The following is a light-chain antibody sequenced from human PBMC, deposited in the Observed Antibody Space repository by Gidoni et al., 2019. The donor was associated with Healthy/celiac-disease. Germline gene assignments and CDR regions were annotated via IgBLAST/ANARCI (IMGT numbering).Light chain of an antibody. Sequence: DIQMPQSPSTLSASVGDRVTSTCRASQSISSWLAWYQQKPGKAPKLLIYKASSLESGVPSRFSGSGSGTEFTLTISSLQPDDFATYYCQQYNSYSWTFXXXTKVEIK. J-gene: IGKJ1*01. CDR2: KAS. CDR3: QQYNSYSWT. V-gene: IGKV1-5*03. CDR1: QSISSW.